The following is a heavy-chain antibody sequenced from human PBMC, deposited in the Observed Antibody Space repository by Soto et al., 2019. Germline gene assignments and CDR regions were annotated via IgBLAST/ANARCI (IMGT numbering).Heavy chain of an antibody. Sequence: GGSLRLSCSASGFTFSSSEMNWVRQAPWKGLEWVSYISSSGSTIYYADSVKGRFTISRDNAKNSLYLQMNSLRAEDTAVYYCAREVRAARPYYYYGMDVWGQGTTVTVSS. D-gene: IGHD6-6*01. CDR2: ISSSGSTI. V-gene: IGHV3-48*03. CDR3: AREVRAARPYYYYGMDV. CDR1: GFTFSSSE. J-gene: IGHJ6*02.